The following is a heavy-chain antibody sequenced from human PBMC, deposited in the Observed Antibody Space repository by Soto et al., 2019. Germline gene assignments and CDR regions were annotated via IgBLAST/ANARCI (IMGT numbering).Heavy chain of an antibody. Sequence: QVQLQQWGAGLLKPSETLSLTCAVYGGSFSGYYWSWIRQPPGKGLEWIGEINHSGSTNYNPSLKSRVPISVDTSKNQFSLKLSSVTAADTAVYYCARGSLSWYYFDYWGQGTLVTVSS. V-gene: IGHV4-34*01. CDR3: ARGSLSWYYFDY. J-gene: IGHJ4*02. CDR1: GGSFSGYY. CDR2: INHSGST. D-gene: IGHD6-13*01.